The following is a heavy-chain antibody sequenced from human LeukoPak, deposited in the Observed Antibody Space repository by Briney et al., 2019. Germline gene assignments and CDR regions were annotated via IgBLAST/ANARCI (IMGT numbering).Heavy chain of an antibody. D-gene: IGHD2-15*01. CDR1: GGSFSGYY. V-gene: IGHV4-34*01. Sequence: SETLSLTCAVYGGSFSGYYWSWIRQPPGKGLEWIGEINHSGSTNYNPSLKSRVTISVDTSKNQFSLKLSPVTAADTAVYYCARGGYCSGGSCYYNWFDPWGQGTLVTVSS. CDR2: INHSGST. J-gene: IGHJ5*02. CDR3: ARGGYCSGGSCYYNWFDP.